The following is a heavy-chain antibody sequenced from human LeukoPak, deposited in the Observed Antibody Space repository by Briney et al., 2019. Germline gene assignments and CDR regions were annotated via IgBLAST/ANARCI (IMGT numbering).Heavy chain of an antibody. CDR2: ISGDGGST. CDR3: AKRNQGGYCSGGSCYDD. Sequence: PGGSLRLSCAASGFTFDDYAMHWVRQAPGKGLEWVSLISGDGGSTYYADSGKGRFTISRDNSKNSLYLQMNSLRTEDTALYYCAKRNQGGYCSGGSCYDDWGQGTLVSVSS. D-gene: IGHD2-15*01. J-gene: IGHJ4*02. V-gene: IGHV3-43*02. CDR1: GFTFDDYA.